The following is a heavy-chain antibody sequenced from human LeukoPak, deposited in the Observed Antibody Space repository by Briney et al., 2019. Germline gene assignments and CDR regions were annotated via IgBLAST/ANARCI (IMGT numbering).Heavy chain of an antibody. CDR3: ARSVEYGGGDCYPYYSDS. V-gene: IGHV4-4*09. CDR2: IYTSGST. D-gene: IGHD2-21*02. CDR1: GGSISSYY. Sequence: SETLSLTCTVSGGSISSYYWSWIRQPPGKGLEWIGYIYTSGSTNYNPSLKSRVTISVDTSKNQFSLKLSSVTAADTAVYYCARSVEYGGGDCYPYYSDSWGQGTLVTVS. J-gene: IGHJ4*02.